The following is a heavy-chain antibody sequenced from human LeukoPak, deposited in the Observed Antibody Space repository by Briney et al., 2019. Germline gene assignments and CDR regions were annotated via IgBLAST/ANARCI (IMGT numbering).Heavy chain of an antibody. Sequence: SETLSLTCTVSGGSITGYYWNWIRQPAGQGLEWLGRVYSSGVGNYNPSLTSRVTMSVGTSKNQFSLKLASLTAADTAVYYCAREEFLHEIDSSGYFVYWGQGTLVTVSS. CDR1: GGSITGYY. CDR2: VYSSGVG. D-gene: IGHD3-22*01. J-gene: IGHJ4*02. V-gene: IGHV4-4*07. CDR3: AREEFLHEIDSSGYFVY.